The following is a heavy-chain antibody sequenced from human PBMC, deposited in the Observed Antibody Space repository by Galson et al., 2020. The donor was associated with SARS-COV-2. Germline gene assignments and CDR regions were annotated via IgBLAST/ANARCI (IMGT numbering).Heavy chain of an antibody. CDR3: ATSPSLGRSDGFDP. CDR1: GYTLTELS. V-gene: IGHV1-24*01. CDR2: FDPEDGET. J-gene: IGHJ5*02. Sequence: ASVKVSCKVSGYTLTELSMHWVRQAPGKGLEWMGGFDPEDGETIYAQKFQGRVTMPEDTSTDTAYMELSSLRSEDTAVYYCATSPSLGRSDGFDPGCQGALVTVSA. D-gene: IGHD3-10*01.